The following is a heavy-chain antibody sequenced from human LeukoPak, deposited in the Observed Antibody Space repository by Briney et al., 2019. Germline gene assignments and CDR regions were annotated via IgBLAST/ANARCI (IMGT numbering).Heavy chain of an antibody. CDR3: AGSEVITMVRGVIIRDYYYYYMDV. CDR2: IIPIFGTA. Sequence: ASVKVSCKASGGTFSSYAISWVRQAPGQGLEWMGGIIPIFGTANYAQKFQGRVTITADESTSTAYMELSSLRSEDTAVYYCAGSEVITMVRGVIIRDYYYYYMDVWGKGTTVTVSS. J-gene: IGHJ6*03. CDR1: GGTFSSYA. D-gene: IGHD3-10*01. V-gene: IGHV1-69*13.